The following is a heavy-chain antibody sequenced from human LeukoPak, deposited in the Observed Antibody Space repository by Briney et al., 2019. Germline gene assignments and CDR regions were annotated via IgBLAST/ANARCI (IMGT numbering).Heavy chain of an antibody. CDR2: IYSGGST. CDR1: GFTVSSNY. D-gene: IGHD3-10*01. CDR3: ARDRVPPASGVFTYYMDV. V-gene: IGHV3-66*01. J-gene: IGHJ6*03. Sequence: GGSLRLSCAASGFTVSSNYMSWVRQAPGKGLEWVSVIYSGGSTYYADSVKGRFTISRDNSKNTLYLQMNSLRAEDTAVYSCARDRVPPASGVFTYYMDVWGKGTTVIVSS.